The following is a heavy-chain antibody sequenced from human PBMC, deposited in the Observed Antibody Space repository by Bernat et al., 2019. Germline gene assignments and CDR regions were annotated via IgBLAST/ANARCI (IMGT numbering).Heavy chain of an antibody. CDR3: TTSLRGEDYVIY. V-gene: IGHV3-15*01. CDR2: IKSLFDAGTT. Sequence: EVQLVESGGGLVKPGGSLRLSCAASGFTSTNAWMTWVRQAPGKGLEWVGRIKSLFDAGTTDYAAPVKGRFTISRDGSKNTLYLQMDSLTTEDTAVYYCTTSLRGEDYVIYWGQGTLVSVSS. D-gene: IGHD3-10*01. J-gene: IGHJ4*02. CDR1: GFTSTNAW.